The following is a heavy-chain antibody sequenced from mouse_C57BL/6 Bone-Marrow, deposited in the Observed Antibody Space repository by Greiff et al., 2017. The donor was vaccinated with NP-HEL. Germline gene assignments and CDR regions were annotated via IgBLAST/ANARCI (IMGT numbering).Heavy chain of an antibody. Sequence: QVQLQQSGAELARPGASVKLSCKASGYTFTSYGISWVKQSTGQGLEWIGEIYPRSGYTYYNEKVKGKATLTADKASSTAYMELRSLTSEDSAVYFCANLLLGYFDVWGTGTTVTVSS. V-gene: IGHV1-81*01. J-gene: IGHJ1*03. CDR3: ANLLLGYFDV. CDR2: IYPRSGYT. CDR1: GYTFTSYG. D-gene: IGHD1-1*01.